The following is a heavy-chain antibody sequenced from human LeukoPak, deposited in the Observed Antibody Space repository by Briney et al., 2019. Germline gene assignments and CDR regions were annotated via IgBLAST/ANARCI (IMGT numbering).Heavy chain of an antibody. D-gene: IGHD5-12*01. J-gene: IGHJ4*02. Sequence: GASVKVSCKASGYTFTSYGISWVRQAPGQGLEWMGWISAHNGNTKNAQKVQGRVTMTTDTSTRTAYMELRSLRSDDTAVYHCARDRGYSGYAEYYFDYWGQGTLVTVSS. V-gene: IGHV1-18*01. CDR2: ISAHNGNT. CDR1: GYTFTSYG. CDR3: ARDRGYSGYAEYYFDY.